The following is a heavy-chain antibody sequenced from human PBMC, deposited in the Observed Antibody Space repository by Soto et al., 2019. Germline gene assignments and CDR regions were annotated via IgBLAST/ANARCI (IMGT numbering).Heavy chain of an antibody. V-gene: IGHV3-21*01. CDR2: ISSSSSYI. D-gene: IGHD5-18*01. CDR1: GFTFSSYS. J-gene: IGHJ4*02. CDR3: ARDQPGYSYGYGLGY. Sequence: GGSLRLSCAASGFTFSSYSMNWVRQAPGKGLEWASSISSSSSYIYYADSVKGRFTISRDNAKNSLYLQMNSLRAEDTAVYYCARDQPGYSYGYGLGYWGQGTLVTVSS.